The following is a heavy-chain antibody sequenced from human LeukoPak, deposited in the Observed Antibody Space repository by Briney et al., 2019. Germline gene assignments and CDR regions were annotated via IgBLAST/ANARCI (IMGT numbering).Heavy chain of an antibody. J-gene: IGHJ5*02. CDR1: GYTFNGYG. V-gene: IGHV1-2*02. CDR2: INPNSGGT. D-gene: IGHD3-10*01. Sequence: ASVKVSWKAYGYTFNGYGISWVRQAPGQRLEKMGWINPNSGGTNYAQKFQGRATMTRDTSIGTAYMELSRLRSDDTAVYYCARMVRGVNDWFDPWGQGTLVTVSS. CDR3: ARMVRGVNDWFDP.